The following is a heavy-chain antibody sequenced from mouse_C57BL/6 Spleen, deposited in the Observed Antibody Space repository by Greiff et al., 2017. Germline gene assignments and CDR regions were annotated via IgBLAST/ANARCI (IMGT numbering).Heavy chain of an antibody. Sequence: QVQLKESGAELARPGASVKMSCKASGYTFTSYTMHWVKQRPGQGLEWIGYINPSSGYTKYNQKFKDKATLTADKSSSTAYMQLSSLTSEDSAVYYCARGLLLHYFDYWGQGTTLTVSS. V-gene: IGHV1-4*01. D-gene: IGHD2-3*01. CDR2: INPSSGYT. CDR3: ARGLLLHYFDY. CDR1: GYTFTSYT. J-gene: IGHJ2*01.